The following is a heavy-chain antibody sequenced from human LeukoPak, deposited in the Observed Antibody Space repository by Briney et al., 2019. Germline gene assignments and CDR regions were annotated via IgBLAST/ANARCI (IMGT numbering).Heavy chain of an antibody. CDR3: ARDAYDSSGYSAPLDY. J-gene: IGHJ4*02. CDR2: ISAYNGNT. Sequence: GASVKVSCKASGYTFTSYGISWVRQAPGQGLEWMGWISAYNGNTNYAQKLQGRVTVTTDTSTSTAYMELRSLRSDDTAVYYCARDAYDSSGYSAPLDYWGQGTLVTVSS. CDR1: GYTFTSYG. V-gene: IGHV1-18*01. D-gene: IGHD3-22*01.